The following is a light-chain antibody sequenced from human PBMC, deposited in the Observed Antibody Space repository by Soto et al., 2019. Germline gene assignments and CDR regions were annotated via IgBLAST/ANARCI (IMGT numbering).Light chain of an antibody. Sequence: EIVLTQSPATLSLSPGERATLSCRASQSVSSYLAWYQQQPGQAPRLLIYDASNRATGIPARCSGSGSGTDFTLTISILEPEDFAVYYCQQRINWPLTFGGGTKVEIK. J-gene: IGKJ4*01. CDR1: QSVSSY. CDR2: DAS. CDR3: QQRINWPLT. V-gene: IGKV3-11*01.